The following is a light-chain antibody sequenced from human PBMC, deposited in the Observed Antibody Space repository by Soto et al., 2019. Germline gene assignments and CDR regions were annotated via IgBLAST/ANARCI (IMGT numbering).Light chain of an antibody. V-gene: IGLV2-23*01. J-gene: IGLJ2*01. CDR1: SSDVGSYNL. CDR3: CSYAGSTTVV. CDR2: EGS. Sequence: QSALTQPASVSGSPGQSITISCTGTSSDVGSYNLVSWYQQHPGKAHKLMIHEGSKRPSGVSNRFSGSKSGNTASLTISGLQAEDEADYYCCSYAGSTTVVFGGGTKLTVL.